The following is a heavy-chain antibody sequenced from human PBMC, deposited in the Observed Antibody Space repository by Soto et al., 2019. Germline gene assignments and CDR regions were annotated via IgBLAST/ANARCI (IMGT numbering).Heavy chain of an antibody. J-gene: IGHJ6*02. CDR3: ARERLGNRYYGSGSYSSYYYYGMDV. CDR2: INHSGST. V-gene: IGHV4-34*01. CDR1: GGSFSGYY. D-gene: IGHD3-10*01. Sequence: SETLSLTCAVYGGSFSGYYWSWIRQPPGKGLEWIGEINHSGSTNYNPPLKSRVTISVDTSKNQFSLKLSSLTAADTAVYYCARERLGNRYYGSGSYSSYYYYGMDVWGQGTTVTVSS.